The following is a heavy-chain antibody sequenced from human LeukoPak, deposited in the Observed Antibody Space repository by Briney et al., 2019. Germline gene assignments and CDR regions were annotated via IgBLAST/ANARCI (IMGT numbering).Heavy chain of an antibody. Sequence: PSETLSLTCSVSGGSIDNHYWSWIRQPPGKGLEWIGYMYYSGITNYNPSLQGRVTISVDTSKNHFSLKLRSVTASDTAVYYCARLSVAAEYYFDYWGRGTLVTVSS. V-gene: IGHV4-59*08. D-gene: IGHD6-6*01. CDR1: GGSIDNHY. J-gene: IGHJ4*02. CDR2: MYYSGIT. CDR3: ARLSVAAEYYFDY.